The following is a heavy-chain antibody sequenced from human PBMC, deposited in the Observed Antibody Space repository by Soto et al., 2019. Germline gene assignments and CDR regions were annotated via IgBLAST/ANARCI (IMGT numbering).Heavy chain of an antibody. CDR2: IYYSGST. Sequence: QVQLQESGPGLVKPSQPLSLTCTVSGGSISSGGYYWSWIRQHPGKGLEWIGYIYYSGSTYYNPSLKSRVTISVATSKNQFSLKLSYVTAADTAVYYCARGAKVVWGSFDYWLQGTLVTVSS. J-gene: IGHJ4*02. CDR3: ARGAKVVWGSFDY. V-gene: IGHV4-31*03. D-gene: IGHD3-16*01. CDR1: GGSISSGGYY.